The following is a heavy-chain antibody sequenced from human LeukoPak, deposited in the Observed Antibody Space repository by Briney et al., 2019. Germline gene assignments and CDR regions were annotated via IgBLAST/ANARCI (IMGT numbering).Heavy chain of an antibody. Sequence: SETLSLTCIVSGGSINNYYWSWIRQPPGKGLEWIGYIYYSGSTNYNPSLKSRVTISVDTSKNQFSLKLSSVTAADTAVYYCARSRDAYIDYFDYWGQGTLVTVSS. D-gene: IGHD5-24*01. J-gene: IGHJ4*02. V-gene: IGHV4-59*01. CDR3: ARSRDAYIDYFDY. CDR1: GGSINNYY. CDR2: IYYSGST.